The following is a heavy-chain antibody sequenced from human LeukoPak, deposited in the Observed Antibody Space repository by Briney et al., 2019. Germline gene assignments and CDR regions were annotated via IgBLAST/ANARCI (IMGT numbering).Heavy chain of an antibody. V-gene: IGHV5-51*01. Sequence: GESLKISCKGSGYSFTIYWIGWVRQMPGKGLEWMGIIYPGDSDTRYSPSFQGQVTISADKSISTAYLQWSSLKASDTAMYYCARRKYGYSSGWSFDYWGQGTLVTVSS. J-gene: IGHJ4*02. CDR1: GYSFTIYW. D-gene: IGHD6-19*01. CDR3: ARRKYGYSSGWSFDY. CDR2: IYPGDSDT.